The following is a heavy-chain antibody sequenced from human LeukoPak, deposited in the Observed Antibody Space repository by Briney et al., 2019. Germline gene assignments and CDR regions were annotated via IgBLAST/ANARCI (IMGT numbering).Heavy chain of an antibody. V-gene: IGHV4-34*01. J-gene: IGHJ6*03. D-gene: IGHD1-1*01. Sequence: SETLSLTCAVYGGSFSGYYWSWIRQPPGKGLEWIGEINHSGSTNYNPSLKSRVTISVDTSKNQFSLKLSSVTAADTAVYYCARGSTGIVYYYYYMDVWGKGTTVTVSS. CDR3: ARGSTGIVYYYYYMDV. CDR1: GGSFSGYY. CDR2: INHSGST.